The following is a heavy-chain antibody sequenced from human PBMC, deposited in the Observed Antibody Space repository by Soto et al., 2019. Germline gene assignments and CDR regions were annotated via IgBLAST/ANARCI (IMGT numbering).Heavy chain of an antibody. CDR1: GFTFSSYV. Sequence: GGSLRLSCAASGFTFSSYVMSWVRQAPGKGLEWVSAISGSGSGTYYADSVKGRFTISRDNPKNTLYVQMNSLRAEDTAVYYCVKGRSGYDFDYWGQGTLVTVSS. J-gene: IGHJ4*02. CDR3: VKGRSGYDFDY. V-gene: IGHV3-23*01. D-gene: IGHD5-12*01. CDR2: ISGSGSGT.